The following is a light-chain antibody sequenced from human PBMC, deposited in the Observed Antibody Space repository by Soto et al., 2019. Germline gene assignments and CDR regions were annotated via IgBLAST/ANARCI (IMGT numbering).Light chain of an antibody. CDR3: QQRSNWPRWT. J-gene: IGKJ1*01. CDR1: QSVSSY. Sequence: EIVLTQSPATLSLSPGERATLSCRASQSVSSYLAWYQQKPGQAPRLLIYDASNRATGIPARFSCSGSGTDFTLTISSLEPEDFAVYYCQQRSNWPRWTFGQGTKVEIK. CDR2: DAS. V-gene: IGKV3-11*01.